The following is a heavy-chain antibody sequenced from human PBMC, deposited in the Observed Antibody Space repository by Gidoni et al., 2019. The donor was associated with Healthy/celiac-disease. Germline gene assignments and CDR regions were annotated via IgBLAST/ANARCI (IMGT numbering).Heavy chain of an antibody. CDR1: GGSFSGYY. V-gene: IGHV4-34*01. CDR2: INHSVST. D-gene: IGHD6-13*01. CDR3: AAPKIAAAGTFDY. Sequence: QVQLQQWGAGLLKPSETLSLTCAVYGGSFSGYYWSWISQPPGKGLEWIGEINHSVSTNYKPYLKSRVTIAVDTSKNQFSLKLSSVPAADTAGYYCAAPKIAAAGTFDYWGQGTLVTVSS. J-gene: IGHJ4*02.